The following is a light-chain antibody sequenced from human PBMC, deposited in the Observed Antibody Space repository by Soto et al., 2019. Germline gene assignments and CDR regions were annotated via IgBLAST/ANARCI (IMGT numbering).Light chain of an antibody. J-gene: IGLJ3*02. V-gene: IGLV1-40*01. CDR1: SSNIGAGYD. CDR2: GNS. CDR3: QSYDSSLSGSNV. Sequence: QSVLTQPPSVSGAPGQRVTISCTGSSSNIGAGYDVHWYQQLPGTAPKLLICGNSNRPSGVPDRFSGSKSGTSASLAITGLQAEDEADYYCQSYDSSLSGSNVFGGGTKLTVL.